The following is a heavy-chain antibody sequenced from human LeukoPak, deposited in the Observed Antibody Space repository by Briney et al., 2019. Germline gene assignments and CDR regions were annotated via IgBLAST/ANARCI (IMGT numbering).Heavy chain of an antibody. D-gene: IGHD3-10*02. Sequence: GGSLRLSCAASAFSFNNYWMMWVRQAPGKGLEWVANIKEDGGEKYYMDSVKGRFTISRDNAKNSLYLQMNSLRVDDTAIYYCARGMLGTFWYFDLRGRGTLVTVSS. CDR2: IKEDGGEK. CDR3: ARGMLGTFWYFDL. V-gene: IGHV3-7*01. J-gene: IGHJ2*01. CDR1: AFSFNNYW.